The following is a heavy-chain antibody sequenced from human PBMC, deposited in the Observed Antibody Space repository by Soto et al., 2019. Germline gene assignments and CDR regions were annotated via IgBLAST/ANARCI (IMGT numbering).Heavy chain of an antibody. Sequence: SLRLSCAASGFTFSSYGMHWVRQAPGKGLEWVAVISYDGSNKYYADSVKGRFTISRDNSKNTLYLQMNSLRAEDTAVYYCAKDLYDYVWGSYRYLFDYWGQGTLVTVSS. J-gene: IGHJ4*02. CDR2: ISYDGSNK. V-gene: IGHV3-30*18. CDR3: AKDLYDYVWGSYRYLFDY. CDR1: GFTFSSYG. D-gene: IGHD3-16*02.